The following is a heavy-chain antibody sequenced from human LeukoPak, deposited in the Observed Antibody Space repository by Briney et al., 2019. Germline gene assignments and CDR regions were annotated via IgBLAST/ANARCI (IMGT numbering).Heavy chain of an antibody. V-gene: IGHV1-69*04. CDR3: ARGEKRGAKDY. CDR1: GYTFTSYA. Sequence: ASVKVSCKASGYTFTSYAISWVRQAPGQGLEWMGRIIPILGIANYAQKFQGRVTITADKSTSTAYMELSSLRSEDTAVYYCARGEKRGAKDYWGQGTLVTVSS. D-gene: IGHD1-26*01. CDR2: IIPILGIA. J-gene: IGHJ4*02.